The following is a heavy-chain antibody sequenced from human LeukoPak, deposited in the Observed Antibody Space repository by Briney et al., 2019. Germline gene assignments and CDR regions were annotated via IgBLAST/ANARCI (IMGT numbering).Heavy chain of an antibody. J-gene: IGHJ6*03. CDR2: INHSGST. Sequence: SETLSLTCAVYGGSFSGYYWSWIRQPPGKGLEWIGEINHSGSTNYNPSLKSRVTISVDTSKNRFSLKLSSVTAADTAVYYCARGRIWFGELGRYYYMDVWGKGTTVTVSS. CDR1: GGSFSGYY. CDR3: ARGRIWFGELGRYYYMDV. D-gene: IGHD3-10*01. V-gene: IGHV4-34*01.